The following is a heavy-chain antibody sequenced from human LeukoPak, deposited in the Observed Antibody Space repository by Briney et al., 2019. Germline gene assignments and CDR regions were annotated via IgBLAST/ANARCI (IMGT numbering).Heavy chain of an antibody. CDR2: IIPIFGTA. J-gene: IGHJ4*02. D-gene: IGHD2-21*02. Sequence: SVKVSCKASGGTFSSYAISWVRQAPGQGLEWMGGIIPIFGTANYAQKFQGRVTITADESTSTAYMELSSLRSEDTAVYYCAREYCGGDCFGRYYFDYWGQGTLVTVSS. V-gene: IGHV1-69*13. CDR3: AREYCGGDCFGRYYFDY. CDR1: GGTFSSYA.